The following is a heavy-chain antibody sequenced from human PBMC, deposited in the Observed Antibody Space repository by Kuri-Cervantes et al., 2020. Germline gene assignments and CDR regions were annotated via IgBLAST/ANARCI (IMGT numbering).Heavy chain of an antibody. D-gene: IGHD3-16*01. V-gene: IGHV3-11*01. Sequence: GGSLRLSCAASGFTFSDYYMSWIRQAPGPGLEWVSYISSSGSTIYYADSVKGRFTNPRDYAENSLYLQMNRLRAEDTAVYYWARDRRLWEITPTNWFDPWGQGTLVTVSS. J-gene: IGHJ5*02. CDR3: ARDRRLWEITPTNWFDP. CDR1: GFTFSDYY. CDR2: ISSSGSTI.